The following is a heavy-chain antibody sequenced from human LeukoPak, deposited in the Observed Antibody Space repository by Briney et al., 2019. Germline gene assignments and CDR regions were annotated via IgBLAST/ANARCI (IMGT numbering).Heavy chain of an antibody. CDR1: GFTLSSYG. J-gene: IGHJ6*02. D-gene: IGHD1-1*01. CDR2: ISYDGSNK. V-gene: IGHV3-30*18. Sequence: GGSLRLSCAASGFTLSSYGMHWVRQAPDKGLEWVADISYDGSNKDYADSVKGRFTISRDNSKNTLYLQMNSLRTEDTAVYYCAKELERQGYYYYGMDVWGQGTTVTVSS. CDR3: AKELERQGYYYYGMDV.